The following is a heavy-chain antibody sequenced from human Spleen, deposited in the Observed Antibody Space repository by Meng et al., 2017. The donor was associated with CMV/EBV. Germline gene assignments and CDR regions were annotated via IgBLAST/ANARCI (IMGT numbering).Heavy chain of an antibody. CDR2: INPNSGGT. CDR3: ARPQRACSSTSCEYYFDY. V-gene: IGHV1-2*02. Sequence: ASVKVSCKASGYTFTGYYMHWVRQAPGQGLEWMGWINPNSGGTNYAQKFQGRVTMTRNTSISTAYTELSSLRSEDTAVYYCARPQRACSSTSCEYYFDYWGQGTLVTVSS. D-gene: IGHD2-2*01. J-gene: IGHJ4*02. CDR1: GYTFTGYY.